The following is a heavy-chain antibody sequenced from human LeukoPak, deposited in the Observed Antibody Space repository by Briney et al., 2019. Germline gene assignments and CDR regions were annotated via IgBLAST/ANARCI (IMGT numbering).Heavy chain of an antibody. CDR3: VRHGYGYYFDY. CDR2: IYPGDSDT. J-gene: IGHJ4*02. V-gene: IGHV5-51*01. CDR1: GYNFTNTW. D-gene: IGHD1-1*01. Sequence: GESLKISCKASGYNFTNTWIGWVRQMPGKGLEWMAIIYPGDSDTRYSPSFQGQVTFSADKSINTAYLQWSSLKASDTAMYYCVRHGYGYYFDYWGQGTLVTVSS.